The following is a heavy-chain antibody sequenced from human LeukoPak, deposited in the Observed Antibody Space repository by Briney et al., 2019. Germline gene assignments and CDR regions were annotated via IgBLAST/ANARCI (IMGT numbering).Heavy chain of an antibody. Sequence: GGSLRLSCAASGFTFSSYGMHWVRQAPGKGLEWVAVIWYDGSNKYYADSVKGRFTISRDNSKNTLYLQMNSLRAEDTAVYYCARDPGSGYFFLYYYYGMDVWGQGTTVTVSS. D-gene: IGHD3-3*01. CDR3: ARDPGSGYFFLYYYYGMDV. J-gene: IGHJ6*02. CDR2: IWYDGSNK. V-gene: IGHV3-33*01. CDR1: GFTFSSYG.